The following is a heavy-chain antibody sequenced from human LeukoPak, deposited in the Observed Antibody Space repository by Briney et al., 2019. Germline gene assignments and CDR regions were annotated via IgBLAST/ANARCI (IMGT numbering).Heavy chain of an antibody. CDR2: ISRSGGHT. CDR3: AKAFSTIAARPEGFDY. V-gene: IGHV3-23*01. Sequence: GGSLRLSCAASGFTFGSHAMSWVRQAPGKGLEWVSTISRSGGHTYYADSVKGRFTVSRDNSRNTLYLQMSTLRAEDTAVYYCAKAFSTIAARPEGFDYWGQGTLVTVSS. CDR1: GFTFGSHA. D-gene: IGHD6-6*01. J-gene: IGHJ4*02.